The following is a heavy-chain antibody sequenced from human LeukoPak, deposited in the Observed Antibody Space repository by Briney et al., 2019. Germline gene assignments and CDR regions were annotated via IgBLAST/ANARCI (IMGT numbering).Heavy chain of an antibody. Sequence: GASVKVSCRASGYTFTSYAISWVRQAPGQGLEWMGGIIPIFGTANYAQKFQGRVTITADKSTSTAYMELSSLRSEDTAVYYCARGIHSSGWYAGGANHYMDVWGKGTTVTVSS. D-gene: IGHD6-19*01. J-gene: IGHJ6*03. V-gene: IGHV1-69*06. CDR1: GYTFTSYA. CDR3: ARGIHSSGWYAGGANHYMDV. CDR2: IIPIFGTA.